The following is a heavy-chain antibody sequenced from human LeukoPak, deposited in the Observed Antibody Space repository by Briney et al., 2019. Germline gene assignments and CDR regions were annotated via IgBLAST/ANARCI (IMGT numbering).Heavy chain of an antibody. CDR2: ISSSSSTI. CDR1: GFTFSYYS. J-gene: IGHJ6*02. V-gene: IGHV3-48*02. CDR3: ARDGIAVAADEGYYYYYGMDV. Sequence: PGGSLRLSCAASGFTFSYYSMNWVRQAPGKGLEWVSYISSSSSTIYYADSVKGRFTISRDNAKNSLYLQMNSLRDEDTAVYYCARDGIAVAADEGYYYYYGMDVWGQGTTVTVSS. D-gene: IGHD6-19*01.